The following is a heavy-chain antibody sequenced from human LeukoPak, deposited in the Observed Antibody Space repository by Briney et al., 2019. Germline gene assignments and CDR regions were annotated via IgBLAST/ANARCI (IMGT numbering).Heavy chain of an antibody. CDR1: GYTFTSYD. CDR2: MNPNSGNT. J-gene: IGHJ4*02. V-gene: IGHV1-8*01. D-gene: IGHD6-19*01. Sequence: ASVKVSCKASGYTFTSYDINWVRQATGQGLEWMGWMNPNSGNTGYAQKFQGRVTMTRNTSISTAYMELSSLRSEDTAVYYCAAQPWLANGGAFDYWGQGTLVTVSS. CDR3: AAQPWLANGGAFDY.